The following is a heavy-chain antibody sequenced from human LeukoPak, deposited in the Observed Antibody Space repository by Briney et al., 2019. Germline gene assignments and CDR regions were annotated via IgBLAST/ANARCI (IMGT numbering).Heavy chain of an antibody. J-gene: IGHJ4*02. Sequence: GRSLRLSCAGSGFTFSSYAMHWVRQAPGKGLEWVAFISLDGGEKYYSDSVKGRFTISRDNSKNTLYLQMNSLRAEDTAVYYCAREPLGGITISGVPYWGQGTLVTVSS. V-gene: IGHV3-30*04. CDR3: AREPLGGITISGVPY. D-gene: IGHD3-3*01. CDR2: ISLDGGEK. CDR1: GFTFSSYA.